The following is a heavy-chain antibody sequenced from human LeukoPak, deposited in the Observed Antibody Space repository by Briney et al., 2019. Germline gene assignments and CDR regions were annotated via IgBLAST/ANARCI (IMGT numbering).Heavy chain of an antibody. CDR3: ARPSFWESPVNWFDP. Sequence: ASVKVSCKTSGYTFIGHYIHWVRQAPGQGLEWMGWINPKNGGANYAPRFRGRVTMTRDRSTSTVYMELTRLTSDDTAVYYCARPSFWESPVNWFDPWGQGTLVTVSS. J-gene: IGHJ5*02. V-gene: IGHV1-2*07. CDR2: INPKNGGA. CDR1: GYTFIGHY. D-gene: IGHD3-16*01.